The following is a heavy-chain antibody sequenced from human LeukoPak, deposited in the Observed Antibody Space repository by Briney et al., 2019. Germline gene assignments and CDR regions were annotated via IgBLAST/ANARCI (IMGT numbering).Heavy chain of an antibody. D-gene: IGHD6-13*01. CDR2: ISGSGGST. CDR3: AKDARSSWSPYYFDY. V-gene: IGHV3-23*01. Sequence: GSLRLSCAASGFTFNSYAMSWVRQAPGKGLEWVSAISGSGGSTYYADSVKGRFTISRDNSKNTLYLQMNSLRAEDTAVYYCAKDARSSWSPYYFDYWGQGTLVTVSS. CDR1: GFTFNSYA. J-gene: IGHJ4*02.